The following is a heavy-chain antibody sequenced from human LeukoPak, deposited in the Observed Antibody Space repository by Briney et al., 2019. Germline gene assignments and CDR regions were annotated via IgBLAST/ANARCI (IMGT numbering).Heavy chain of an antibody. V-gene: IGHV3-53*01. CDR3: ARRGNRLAGAGTDY. D-gene: IGHD6-13*01. CDR2: IYSGGST. J-gene: IGHJ4*02. Sequence: PGGSLRLSCVASGFPFSGYNIHWARQAPGKGLEWVSVIYSGGSTYYADSVKGRFTISRDNSKNTLYLQMNSLRAEDTAVYYCARRGNRLAGAGTDYWGQGTLVTVSS. CDR1: GFPFSGYN.